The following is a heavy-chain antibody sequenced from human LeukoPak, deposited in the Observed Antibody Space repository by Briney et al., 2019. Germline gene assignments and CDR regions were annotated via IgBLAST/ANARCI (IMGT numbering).Heavy chain of an antibody. CDR1: GFTFSSYW. CDR2: INVYGSEK. Sequence: GGSLRLSRAASGFTFSSYWMSWVRQAPGKGLEWVGYINVYGSEKFYVDSVKGRFSISRDNAKNSLYLQMNSLRAEDTAVYYCARDYRSVRGVATDYWGQGTLVTVSS. V-gene: IGHV3-7*03. CDR3: ARDYRSVRGVATDY. J-gene: IGHJ4*02. D-gene: IGHD3-10*01.